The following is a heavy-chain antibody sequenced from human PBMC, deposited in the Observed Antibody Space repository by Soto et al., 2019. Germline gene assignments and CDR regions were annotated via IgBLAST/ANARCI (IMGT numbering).Heavy chain of an antibody. CDR1: GGSITSNNW. D-gene: IGHD1-7*01. J-gene: IGHJ4*02. CDR3: AGLGTPVTYFDY. CDR2: IYHSGYT. Sequence: QVQLQESGPGLVKPSGTLSLTCTVSGGSITSNNWWNWVRQPPGKGLEWIGEIYHSGYTNYNPSLKSRLTISLTKSKAQYSLKLNSVTDADTAVYYCAGLGTPVTYFDYWGQGTLVTVSS. V-gene: IGHV4-4*02.